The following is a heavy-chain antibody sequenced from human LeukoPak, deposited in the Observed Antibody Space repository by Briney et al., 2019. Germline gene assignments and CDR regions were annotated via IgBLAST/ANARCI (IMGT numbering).Heavy chain of an antibody. D-gene: IGHD2-2*01. J-gene: IGHJ4*02. CDR2: ISGSGGST. Sequence: GGSLRLSCAASGFTFSSYAMSWVRQAPGKGLEWVSAISGSGGSTYYADSVKGRFTISRDNSKNTLYLQMNSLRAEDTAVYYCAKVFKGCSGTSCYFDYWGQGTLVTVSS. CDR1: GFTFSSYA. CDR3: AKVFKGCSGTSCYFDY. V-gene: IGHV3-23*01.